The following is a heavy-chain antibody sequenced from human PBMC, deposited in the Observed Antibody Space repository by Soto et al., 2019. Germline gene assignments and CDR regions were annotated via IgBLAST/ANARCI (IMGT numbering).Heavy chain of an antibody. CDR2: IWPAYSEV. Sequence: PGESLKISCKGSGYNFDTYWIGWVRQMPGKGPEWMGVIWPAYSEVKYLPSFQGQVTISADKSIPTAYLQWSSLEASDTAMYYCARHLMSTKAYNREFDAFDIWGQGTMVTVSS. V-gene: IGHV5-51*01. CDR1: GYNFDTYW. D-gene: IGHD1-20*01. CDR3: ARHLMSTKAYNREFDAFDI. J-gene: IGHJ3*02.